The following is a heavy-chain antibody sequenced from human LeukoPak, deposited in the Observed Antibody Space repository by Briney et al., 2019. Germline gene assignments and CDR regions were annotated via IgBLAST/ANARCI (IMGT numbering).Heavy chain of an antibody. CDR3: ARDHPYSYYYYYGMDV. V-gene: IGHV3-7*01. CDR2: IKQDGSEK. J-gene: IGHJ6*02. Sequence: GGSLRLSCAASGFTFSSYWMSWVRQAPGKGLEWVANIKQDGSEKYYVDSVKGRFTISRDNAKNSLYLQMNSLRAEDTAVYYCARDHPYSYYYYYGMDVWGQGTTVTVSS. CDR1: GFTFSSYW. D-gene: IGHD2-15*01.